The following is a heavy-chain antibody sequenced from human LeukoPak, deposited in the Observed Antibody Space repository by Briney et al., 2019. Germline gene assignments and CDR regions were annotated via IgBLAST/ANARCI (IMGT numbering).Heavy chain of an antibody. CDR2: VNQDGTEQ. J-gene: IGHJ4*02. D-gene: IGHD4-17*01. V-gene: IGHV3-7*01. Sequence: GRSLRLSCAVSGFTFDAYLMTWFRQAPGRGLDWVANVNQDGTEQYYVDSVRGRSTISRDNAKNSLYLQMNSLRDEDTALYYCARRAYDYGDFFDYWGQGTLVTVSS. CDR1: GFTFDAYL. CDR3: ARRAYDYGDFFDY.